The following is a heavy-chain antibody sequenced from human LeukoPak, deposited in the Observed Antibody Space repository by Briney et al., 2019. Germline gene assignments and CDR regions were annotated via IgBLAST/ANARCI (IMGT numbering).Heavy chain of an antibody. CDR1: GFTFSSYG. J-gene: IGHJ4*02. Sequence: PGGSLRLSCAASGFTFSSYGMSWVRQAPGKGLEWVSAISGSGGSTYYADSVKGRFTISRDNSKNTLYLQMNSLRAEDTAVYYCAKSCYYDTYYFDYWGQGTLVTVSS. V-gene: IGHV3-23*01. CDR2: ISGSGGST. CDR3: AKSCYYDTYYFDY. D-gene: IGHD3-22*01.